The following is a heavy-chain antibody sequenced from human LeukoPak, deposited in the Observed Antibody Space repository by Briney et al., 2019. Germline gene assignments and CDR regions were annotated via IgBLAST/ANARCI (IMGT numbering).Heavy chain of an antibody. J-gene: IGHJ4*02. V-gene: IGHV3-23*01. CDR2: VSGGGGTT. Sequence: GGSLRLSCVISGFTFSSYAMSWIRQAPGKGLEWVSAVSGGGGTTNYADSVKGRFIISRDNSKNTLYLQMNSLRAEDTAVYYWANPGRYTSGWVFPPSFDYWGQGTPVTVSS. D-gene: IGHD6-19*01. CDR1: GFTFSSYA. CDR3: ANPGRYTSGWVFPPSFDY.